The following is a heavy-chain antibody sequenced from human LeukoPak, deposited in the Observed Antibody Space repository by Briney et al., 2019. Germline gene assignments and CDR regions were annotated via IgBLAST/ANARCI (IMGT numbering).Heavy chain of an antibody. CDR3: ASSYYDSSVTAFDI. Sequence: GGSLRLSCAASGFTFSSYWMSWVRQAPGKGLEWVANIKQDGSEKYYVDSVKGRFTISRDNAKNSLYLQMNSLRAEDTAVYYCASSYYDSSVTAFDIWGQGTMVTVSS. V-gene: IGHV3-7*01. CDR1: GFTFSSYW. J-gene: IGHJ3*02. D-gene: IGHD3-22*01. CDR2: IKQDGSEK.